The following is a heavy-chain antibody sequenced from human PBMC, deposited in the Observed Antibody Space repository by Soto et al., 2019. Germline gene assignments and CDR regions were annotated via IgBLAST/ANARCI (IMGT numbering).Heavy chain of an antibody. CDR1: GYTFTNYG. V-gene: IGHV1-18*01. Sequence: QVQLVQSGGEVKKPGASVKVSCKASGYTFTNYGISWVRQAPGQGLEWMGWINVYNGNTKYAQKVQGRVTMTTDTSTSTAYMGLRSLRSDDTAVYYCARGAGSGSYYNQYNWFDPWGQGTLVTVSS. J-gene: IGHJ5*02. CDR2: INVYNGNT. D-gene: IGHD3-10*01. CDR3: ARGAGSGSYYNQYNWFDP.